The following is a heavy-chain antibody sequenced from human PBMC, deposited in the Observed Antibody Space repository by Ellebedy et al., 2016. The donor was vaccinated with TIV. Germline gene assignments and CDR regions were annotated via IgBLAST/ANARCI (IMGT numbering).Heavy chain of an antibody. V-gene: IGHV3-30*04. CDR3: ARGPSASAYLDS. CDR1: GFIFSSFA. J-gene: IGHJ4*02. CDR2: ISYDGKNK. Sequence: GGSLRLSCAASGFIFSSFAMFWVRQAPGKGLEWVAVISYDGKNKFYADSVKGRLSLSRDTSQNTVFLQMDSLTTEDTAVYYCARGPSASAYLDSWGQGALVIVSS.